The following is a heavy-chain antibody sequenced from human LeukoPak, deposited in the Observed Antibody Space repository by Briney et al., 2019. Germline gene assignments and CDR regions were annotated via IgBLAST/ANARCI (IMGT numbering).Heavy chain of an antibody. D-gene: IGHD5-12*01. J-gene: IGHJ5*02. CDR1: GGTFSSYA. CDR3: ARGKAVDYHNWFDP. Sequence: ASVKVSCKASGGTFSSYAISWVRQAPGQGLEWMGGIIPIFGTANYAQKFQGRVTMTRDTSTSTVYMELSSLRSEDTAVYYCARGKAVDYHNWFDPWGQGTLVTVSS. CDR2: IIPIFGTA. V-gene: IGHV1-69*05.